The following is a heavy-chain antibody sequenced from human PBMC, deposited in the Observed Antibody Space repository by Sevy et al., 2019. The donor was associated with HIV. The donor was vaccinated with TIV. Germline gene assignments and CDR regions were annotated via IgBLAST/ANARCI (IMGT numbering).Heavy chain of an antibody. CDR3: ARVVDFWSGYLDY. J-gene: IGHJ4*01. CDR2: IYYSGNT. D-gene: IGHD3-3*01. V-gene: IGHV4-39*01. CDR1: GDSISSSTYH. Sequence: SETLSLTCTVSGDSISSSTYHWGWIRQSPGKGLEWIGNIYYSGNTNYNPSLTSRATISVDTSKNQFSLNLTSVTAAATAVYYCARVVDFWSGYLDYWGQGTLVTVSS.